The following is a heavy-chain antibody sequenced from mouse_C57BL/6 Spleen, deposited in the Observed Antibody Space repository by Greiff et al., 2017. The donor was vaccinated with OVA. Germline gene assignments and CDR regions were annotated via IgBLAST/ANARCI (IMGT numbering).Heavy chain of an antibody. CDR2: ISDGGSYT. Sequence: EVQLQESGGGLVKPGGSLKLSCAASGFTFSSYAMSWVRQTPEKRLEWVATISDGGSYTYYPDNVKGRFTISRDNAKNNLYLQMSHLKSEDTAMYYCARDDRYPDYWGQGTTLTVSS. CDR1: GFTFSSYA. CDR3: ARDDRYPDY. J-gene: IGHJ2*01. D-gene: IGHD1-1*01. V-gene: IGHV5-4*01.